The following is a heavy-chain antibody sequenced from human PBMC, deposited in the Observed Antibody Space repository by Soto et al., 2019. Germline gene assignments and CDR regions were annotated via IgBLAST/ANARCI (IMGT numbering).Heavy chain of an antibody. CDR3: AKDRLRGGFLTTATTNGMDV. V-gene: IGHV3-23*01. CDR1: GFIFNHYA. J-gene: IGHJ6*02. D-gene: IGHD1-26*01. CDR2: IGGGGDDT. Sequence: QLLESGGMLLQPGGSLRLSCAASGFIFNHYAMSWVRQAPGKGLEWVSGIGGGGDDTNYADSVKGRFTISRDNSKNTLFLQMNSLRAGDTAVYYCAKDRLRGGFLTTATTNGMDVWGQGTTVTVSS.